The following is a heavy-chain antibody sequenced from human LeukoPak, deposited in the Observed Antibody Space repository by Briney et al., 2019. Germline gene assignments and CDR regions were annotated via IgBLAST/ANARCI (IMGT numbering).Heavy chain of an antibody. CDR2: IYYSGST. V-gene: IGHV4-59*01. Sequence: PSETLSLTCTVSGGSISSYYWSWIRQPPGKGLEWIGYIYYSGSTNYNPSLKSRVTISVDTSKNQFSLKLSSVTAADTAVYYCARDPNTYCSGGSCHHDAFDIWGQGTMVTVSS. J-gene: IGHJ3*02. D-gene: IGHD2-15*01. CDR1: GGSISSYY. CDR3: ARDPNTYCSGGSCHHDAFDI.